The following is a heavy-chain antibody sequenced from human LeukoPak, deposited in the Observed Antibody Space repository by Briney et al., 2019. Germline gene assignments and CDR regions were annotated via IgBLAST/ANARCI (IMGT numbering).Heavy chain of an antibody. J-gene: IGHJ4*02. Sequence: PSETLSLTCAVSGGSISSGGYSWSWIRQPPGTGLEWIGYIYHSGSTYYNPSLKSRVTISVDRSKNQFSLKLSSVTAADTAVYYCARGSKSSGYLDYWGQGTLVTVSS. CDR3: ARGSKSSGYLDY. D-gene: IGHD3-22*01. V-gene: IGHV4-30-2*01. CDR1: GGSISSGGYS. CDR2: IYHSGST.